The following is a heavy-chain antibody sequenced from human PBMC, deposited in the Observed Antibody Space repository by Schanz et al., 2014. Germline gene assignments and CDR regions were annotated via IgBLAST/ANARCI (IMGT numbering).Heavy chain of an antibody. D-gene: IGHD3-16*01. CDR3: TKGRTFGR. CDR1: GYTFTSYY. J-gene: IGHJ4*02. CDR2: INPSVGNT. Sequence: QVQLVQSGAEVKKPGASVKVSCEASGYTFTSYYIHWFRQAPGQGLEWMGLINPSVGNTNYAQKFRSRVTMTSDTSTSTVCVELSSLRSEDAAVYYCTKGRTFGRWGQGTLXTVSS. V-gene: IGHV1-46*01.